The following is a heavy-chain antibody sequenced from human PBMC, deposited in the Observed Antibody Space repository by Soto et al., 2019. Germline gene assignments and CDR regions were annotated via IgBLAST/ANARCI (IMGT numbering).Heavy chain of an antibody. D-gene: IGHD6-19*01. Sequence: SETLFLTCTVSGGSISSYYWSWIRQPPGKGLEWIGYIYYSGSTNYNPSLKSRVTISVDTSKNQFSLKLSSVTAADTAVYYCARAGGWPYYFDYWGQGTLVTVSS. V-gene: IGHV4-59*01. CDR1: GGSISSYY. J-gene: IGHJ4*02. CDR2: IYYSGST. CDR3: ARAGGWPYYFDY.